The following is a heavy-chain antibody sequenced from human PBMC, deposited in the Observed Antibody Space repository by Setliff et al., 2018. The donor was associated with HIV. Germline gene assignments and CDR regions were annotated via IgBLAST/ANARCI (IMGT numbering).Heavy chain of an antibody. J-gene: IGHJ6*03. CDR1: GDTFTSYD. Sequence: ASVKVSCKTSGDTFTSYDINWVRQAAGHGLEWMGWIDSNNGNRNFAQKFRGRVTMTTDISTNTAYMEVRSLSFDDTAVYYCARDGHYNFWSGYGYYYYHMDVWGKGTTVTVSS. CDR3: ARDGHYNFWSGYGYYYYHMDV. D-gene: IGHD3-3*01. CDR2: IDSNNGNR. V-gene: IGHV1-18*01.